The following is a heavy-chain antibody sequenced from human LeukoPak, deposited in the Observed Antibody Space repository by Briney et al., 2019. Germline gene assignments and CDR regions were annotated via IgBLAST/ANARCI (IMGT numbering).Heavy chain of an antibody. CDR3: ARVCSGGSCSFDY. Sequence: PGGSLRLSCTASGFTFSAYSMHWVRQAPGKGLEWVALISYDGSNKYYADSVKGRFTISRDNSKNTLYLQMNSLRPEDTAVYYCARVCSGGSCSFDYWGRGTLVTVSS. V-gene: IGHV3-33*08. D-gene: IGHD2-15*01. CDR2: ISYDGSNK. J-gene: IGHJ4*02. CDR1: GFTFSAYS.